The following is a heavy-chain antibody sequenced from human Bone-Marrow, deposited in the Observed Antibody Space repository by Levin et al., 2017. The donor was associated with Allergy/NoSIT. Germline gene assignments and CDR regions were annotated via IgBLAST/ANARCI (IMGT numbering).Heavy chain of an antibody. Sequence: ASVKVSCKASGYTFIGYYMHWVRQAPGQGLEWMGWINPDNGGTHSAEKFQGRVTMTRDTSINAVFLDLNSLTSDDTAVYFCARGVVRTGLQARFHCWCDAWGQGALVTVSS. J-gene: IGHJ5*02. CDR3: ARGVVRTGLQARFHCWCDA. V-gene: IGHV1-2*02. CDR2: INPDNGGT. CDR1: GYTFIGYY. D-gene: IGHD6-6*01.